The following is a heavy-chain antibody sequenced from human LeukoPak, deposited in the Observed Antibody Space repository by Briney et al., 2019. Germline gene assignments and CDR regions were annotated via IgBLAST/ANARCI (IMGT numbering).Heavy chain of an antibody. CDR2: IYYSGNT. V-gene: IGHV4-39*07. D-gene: IGHD2-2*01. Sequence: PSETLSLTCTVSGGSISSSSYYWGWIRQPPGKGLEWIGSIYYSGNTYYNPSLKSRVTISVDTSKNQFSLKLSSVTAADTAVYYCARDSKLYAAFDIWGQGTMVIVSS. CDR3: ARDSKLYAAFDI. J-gene: IGHJ3*02. CDR1: GGSISSSSYY.